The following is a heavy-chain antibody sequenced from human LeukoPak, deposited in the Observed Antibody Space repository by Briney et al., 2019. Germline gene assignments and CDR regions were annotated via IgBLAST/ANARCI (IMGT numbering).Heavy chain of an antibody. J-gene: IGHJ4*02. CDR2: IYTSGST. CDR1: GGSISSYY. Sequence: SETLSLTCTVSGGSISSYYWSWIRQPAGKGLEWIGRIYTSGSTNYNPSLKSRVTMSVDTSKNQFSLKLSSVTAADTAVYYCAGTYYYDSSGYYWRRWGQGTLVTVSS. V-gene: IGHV4-4*07. CDR3: AGTYYYDSSGYYWRR. D-gene: IGHD3-22*01.